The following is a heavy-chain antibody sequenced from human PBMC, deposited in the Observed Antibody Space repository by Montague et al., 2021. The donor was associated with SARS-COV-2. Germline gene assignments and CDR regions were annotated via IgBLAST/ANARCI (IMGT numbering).Heavy chain of an antibody. V-gene: IGHV1-18*01. J-gene: IGHJ3*01. CDR1: DYPFSNYG. CDR2: ISAYNGDI. Sequence: SVKVSCKASDYPFSNYGITLLRQAPGQGLEWLGWISAYNGDINYSQNLQGRVTVTTATSAMTAYMELRSLRFDDTAMYYCARGSSKIGGLWGQGTMVTVSS. CDR3: ARGSSKIGGL. D-gene: IGHD3-22*01.